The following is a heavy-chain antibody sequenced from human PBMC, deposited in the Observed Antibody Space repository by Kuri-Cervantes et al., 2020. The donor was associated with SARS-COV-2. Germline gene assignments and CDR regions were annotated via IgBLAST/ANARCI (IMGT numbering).Heavy chain of an antibody. J-gene: IGHJ5*02. Sequence: ESLKISCAASGFTFSSYSMNWIRQPPGKGLEWIGEINHSGSTNYNPSLKSRVTISVDTSKNQFSLKLSSVTAADTAVYYCARHRWFDPWGQGTLVTVSS. CDR2: INHSGST. CDR1: GFTFSSYS. V-gene: IGHV4-34*01. CDR3: ARHRWFDP. D-gene: IGHD1-14*01.